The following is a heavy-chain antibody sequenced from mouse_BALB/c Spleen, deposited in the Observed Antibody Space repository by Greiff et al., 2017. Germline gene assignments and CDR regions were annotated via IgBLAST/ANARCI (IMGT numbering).Heavy chain of an antibody. CDR2: IDPENGNT. Sequence: EVQLQQSGAELVRPGALVKLSCKASGFNIKDYYMHWVKQRPEQGLEWIGWIDPENGNTIYDPKFQGKASITADTSSHTAYLQLSSLTSEDTAVYYCASIYYGSGGFAYWGQGTLVTVSA. CDR1: GFNIKDYY. V-gene: IGHV14-1*02. J-gene: IGHJ3*01. D-gene: IGHD1-1*01. CDR3: ASIYYGSGGFAY.